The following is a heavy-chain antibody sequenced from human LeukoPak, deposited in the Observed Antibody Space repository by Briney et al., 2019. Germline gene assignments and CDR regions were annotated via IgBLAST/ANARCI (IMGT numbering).Heavy chain of an antibody. J-gene: IGHJ4*02. V-gene: IGHV4-39*01. CDR2: IYYGGST. D-gene: IGHD6-19*01. CDR1: GGSISSSSYY. Sequence: SETLSLTCTVSGGSISSSSYYWGWIRQPPGKGLEWIGSIYYGGSTYYNPSLKSRVTISVDTSKNQFSLKLSSVTAADTAVYYCARHPARRYSSGWYYYFDYWGQGTLVTVSS. CDR3: ARHPARRYSSGWYYYFDY.